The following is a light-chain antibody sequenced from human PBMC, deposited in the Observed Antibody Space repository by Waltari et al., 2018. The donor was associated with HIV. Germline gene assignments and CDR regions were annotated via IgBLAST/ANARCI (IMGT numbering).Light chain of an antibody. V-gene: IGLV2-23*02. CDR2: EVT. J-gene: IGLJ1*01. Sequence: QSALTQPASVYGSPGQSLTISCTGTSSNVGSDDLVSWSQQHPGEAPKLIIYEVTKRPSGVSNRFSGSKSGNTASLTISGLQAEDESDYYCCSCPRSGIRYVFGTGTKVTVL. CDR3: CSCPRSGIRYV. CDR1: SSNVGSDDL.